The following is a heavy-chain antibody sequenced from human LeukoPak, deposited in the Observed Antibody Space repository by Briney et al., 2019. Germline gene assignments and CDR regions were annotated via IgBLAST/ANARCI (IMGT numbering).Heavy chain of an antibody. CDR3: ARDLGSGSLHY. D-gene: IGHD1-26*01. V-gene: IGHV1-3*04. J-gene: IGHJ4*02. CDR2: INTGNGDT. CDR1: GYTFTSYA. Sequence: ASVKVSCKASGYTFTSYAIHWVRQAPGQRLEWLGWINTGNGDTRYSQTFQARVTITSDTSASTAYVELSSLRSEDTAVYYCARDLGSGSLHYWGQGTLVTVSS.